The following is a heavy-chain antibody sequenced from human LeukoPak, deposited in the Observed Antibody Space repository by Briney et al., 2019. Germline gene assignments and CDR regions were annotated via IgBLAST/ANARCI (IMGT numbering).Heavy chain of an antibody. J-gene: IGHJ4*02. CDR2: ISVSVGST. D-gene: IGHD6-13*01. V-gene: IGHV3-23*01. CDR1: GFTFSSYA. CDR3: AKKKDSYSSSWCYDY. Sequence: GGSLRLSCAASGFTFSSYAMSWVRQAPGKGLEWVSSISVSVGSTYYADSVKGRVTLSRDNYKKPVFLKMNSMRAGDTAVYYCAKKKDSYSSSWCYDYWGQGTLVTVSS.